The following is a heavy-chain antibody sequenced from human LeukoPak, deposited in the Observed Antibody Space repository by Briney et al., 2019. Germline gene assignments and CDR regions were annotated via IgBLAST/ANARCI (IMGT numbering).Heavy chain of an antibody. J-gene: IGHJ3*02. Sequence: GGSLRLSCAAPGFTLRAYDLIWVRQAPGKGLVWVSMMKGGGDIMQYGDSVKGRFTISRDKSKNTFYLQMNSLRVEDTAVYYCAMRDRGYGLDIWGQGTMVTVSS. V-gene: IGHV3-23*01. CDR1: GFTLRAYD. CDR3: AMRDRGYGLDI. D-gene: IGHD3-10*01. CDR2: MKGGGDIM.